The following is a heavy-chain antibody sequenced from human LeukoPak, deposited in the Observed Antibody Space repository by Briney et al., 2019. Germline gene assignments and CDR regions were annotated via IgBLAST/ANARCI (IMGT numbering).Heavy chain of an antibody. D-gene: IGHD1-14*01. CDR3: ARGTSYYYYYMDV. J-gene: IGHJ6*03. V-gene: IGHV4-39*01. CDR1: GGSISSSSYY. Sequence: SETLSLTCTVSGGSISSSSYYWGWIRQPPGKGLEWIGSIYYSGSTYYNPSLKSRVTISVDTSKNQFSLKLSSVTAADTAVYYCARGTSYYYYYMDVWGKGTTVTISS. CDR2: IYYSGST.